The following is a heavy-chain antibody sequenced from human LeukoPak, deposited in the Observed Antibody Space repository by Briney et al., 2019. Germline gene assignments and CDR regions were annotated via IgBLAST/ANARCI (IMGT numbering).Heavy chain of an antibody. CDR3: ARGYYGSGSPTNYYYYYMDV. CDR2: ICYSGST. V-gene: IGHV4-61*01. Sequence: SETLSLTCTVSGGSISSSSYYWSWIRQPPGKGLEWIGYICYSGSTNYNPSLKSRVTISVDTSKNQFSLKLSSVTAADTAVYYCARGYYGSGSPTNYYYYYMDVWGKGTTVTISS. CDR1: GGSISSSSYY. J-gene: IGHJ6*03. D-gene: IGHD3-10*01.